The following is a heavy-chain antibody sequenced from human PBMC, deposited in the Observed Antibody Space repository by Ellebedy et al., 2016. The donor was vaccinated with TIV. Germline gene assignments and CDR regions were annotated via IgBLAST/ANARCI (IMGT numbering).Heavy chain of an antibody. CDR2: ISTSSSTK. CDR1: GFTFSSYS. V-gene: IGHV3-48*04. CDR3: AKDIATAVGGGWDY. D-gene: IGHD6-19*01. J-gene: IGHJ4*02. Sequence: LSLTCAASGFTFSSYSMNWVRQAPGKGLEWVSYISTSSSTKYHADSVKGRFTISRDNAKNSLYLQMNSLRAEDTALYYCAKDIATAVGGGWDYWGQGTLVTVSS.